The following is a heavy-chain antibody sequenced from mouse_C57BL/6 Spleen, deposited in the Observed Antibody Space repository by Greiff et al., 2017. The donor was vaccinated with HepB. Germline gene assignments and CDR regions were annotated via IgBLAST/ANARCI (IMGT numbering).Heavy chain of an antibody. CDR1: GYTFTSYW. CDR3: AREEGYYGNYVGMDN. D-gene: IGHD2-1*01. V-gene: IGHV1-64*01. CDR2: IHPNSGST. J-gene: IGHJ4*01. Sequence: VQLQQPGAELVKPGASVKLSCKASGYTFTSYWMHWVKQRPGQGLEWIGMIHPNSGSTNYNEKFKSKATLTVDKSSSTAYMQLSSLTSEDSAVYNCAREEGYYGNYVGMDNWGQGTSVTVSS.